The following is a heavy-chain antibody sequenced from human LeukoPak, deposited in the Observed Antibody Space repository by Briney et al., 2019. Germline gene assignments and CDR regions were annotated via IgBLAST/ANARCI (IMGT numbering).Heavy chain of an antibody. J-gene: IGHJ5*02. D-gene: IGHD2-15*01. V-gene: IGHV4-39*07. CDR2: IHYSGST. CDR3: ARDLVVAAFWFDP. Sequence: SETLSLTCTVSGGSISSSSYYWGWIRQPPGKGLEWIGSIHYSGSTYYNPSLKSRVTISVDTSKNQFSLKLSSVTAADTAVYYCARDLVVAAFWFDPWGQGTLVTVSS. CDR1: GGSISSSSYY.